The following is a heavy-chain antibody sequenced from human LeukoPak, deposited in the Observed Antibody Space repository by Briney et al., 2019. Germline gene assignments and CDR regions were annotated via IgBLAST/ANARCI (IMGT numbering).Heavy chain of an antibody. CDR3: ARDGRSYSSSWYFWFDP. CDR2: IKQDGSEK. V-gene: IGHV3-7*01. Sequence: GGSLRLSCAASGFTFSSYWMSWARQAPGKGLEWVANIKQDGSEKYYVDSVKGRFTISRDNAKNSLYLQMNSLRAEDTAVYYCARDGRSYSSSWYFWFDPWGQGTLVTVSS. J-gene: IGHJ5*02. D-gene: IGHD6-13*01. CDR1: GFTFSSYW.